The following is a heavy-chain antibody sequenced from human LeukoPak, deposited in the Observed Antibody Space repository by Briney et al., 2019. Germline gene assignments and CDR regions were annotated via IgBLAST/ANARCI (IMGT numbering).Heavy chain of an antibody. Sequence: GGSLRLSCTASGFTFSSYAMSWVRQAPGKGLECVSAIGGSGGDTYYVDSVKGRFTISRDNSKNTLYLQMNSLRADDTAMYYCAKGDYDYVPYSWFDPWGQGSLVTASS. J-gene: IGHJ5*02. CDR2: IGGSGGDT. D-gene: IGHD5-12*01. CDR3: AKGDYDYVPYSWFDP. CDR1: GFTFSSYA. V-gene: IGHV3-23*01.